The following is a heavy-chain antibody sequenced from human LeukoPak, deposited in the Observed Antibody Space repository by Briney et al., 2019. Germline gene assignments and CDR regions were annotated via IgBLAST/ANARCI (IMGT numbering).Heavy chain of an antibody. Sequence: SQTLSLTCTVSGGSINSGGYYCIWIRQLPGKGLEWIGYIYYSGSTYYNPSLKSRVTISVDTSKNQFSLKLSSVTAADTAMYYCARTCDGSGYYYYWGQGTLVTVSS. J-gene: IGHJ4*02. V-gene: IGHV4-31*03. D-gene: IGHD3-22*01. CDR2: IYYSGST. CDR3: ARTCDGSGYYYY. CDR1: GGSINSGGYY.